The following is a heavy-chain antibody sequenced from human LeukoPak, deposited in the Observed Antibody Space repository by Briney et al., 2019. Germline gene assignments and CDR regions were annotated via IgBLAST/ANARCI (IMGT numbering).Heavy chain of an antibody. CDR2: ICCSGST. J-gene: IGHJ4*02. CDR1: GGSIGSSSYY. CDR3: AGLRELLSPFDY. D-gene: IGHD1-26*01. V-gene: IGHV4-39*01. Sequence: SETLSLTCTVSGGSIGSSSYYWGWIRQPPGKGLEWIGSICCSGSTYYNLSLKSRVTISVDTSKTQFSLRLSSVTAADTAVYYCAGLRELLSPFDYWGQGTLVTVSS.